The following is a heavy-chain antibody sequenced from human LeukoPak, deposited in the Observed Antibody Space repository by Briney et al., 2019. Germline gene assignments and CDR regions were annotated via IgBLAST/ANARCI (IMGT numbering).Heavy chain of an antibody. CDR3: ARGYCSSTSCYNYFDY. CDR2: IYTSGST. V-gene: IGHV4-61*02. J-gene: IGHJ4*02. CDR1: GGSISSGSYY. D-gene: IGHD2-2*02. Sequence: SETLSLTCTVPGGSISSGSYYWSWIRQPAGKGLEWIGRIYTSGSTNYNPSLKSRVTISVDTSKNQFSLKMSSVTAADTAVYYCARGYCSSTSCYNYFDYWGQGTLVTVSS.